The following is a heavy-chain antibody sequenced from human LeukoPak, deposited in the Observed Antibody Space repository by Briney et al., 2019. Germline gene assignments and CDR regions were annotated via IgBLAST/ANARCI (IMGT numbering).Heavy chain of an antibody. D-gene: IGHD2-15*01. CDR3: ARDVVGFDP. J-gene: IGHJ5*02. CDR2: IIPIFGTA. CDR1: GGTFSSYA. V-gene: IGHV1-69*05. Sequence: GASVKVSCKASGGTFSSYAISWVRQAPGQGLEWMGGIIPIFGTANYAQKLQGRVTMTTDTSTSTAYMELRSLRSDDTAVYYCARDVVGFDPWGQGTLVTVSS.